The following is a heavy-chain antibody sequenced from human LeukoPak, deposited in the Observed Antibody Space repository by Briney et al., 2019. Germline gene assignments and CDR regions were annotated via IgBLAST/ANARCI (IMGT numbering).Heavy chain of an antibody. Sequence: SQTLSLTCNVSGGSISRSDHYWSWIRQPPGKGLEWIGEINHSGSTNYNPSLKSRVTISVDTSKNQFSLKLSSVTAADTAVYYCARGPRYILWGQGTLVTVSS. J-gene: IGHJ4*02. CDR3: ARGPRYIL. D-gene: IGHD5-12*01. CDR2: INHSGST. CDR1: GGSISRSDHY. V-gene: IGHV4-30-4*01.